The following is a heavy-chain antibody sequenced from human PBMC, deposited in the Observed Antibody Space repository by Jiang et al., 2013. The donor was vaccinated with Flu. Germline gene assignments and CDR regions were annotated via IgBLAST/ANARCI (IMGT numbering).Heavy chain of an antibody. CDR1: GYSFTSYW. J-gene: IGHJ4*02. D-gene: IGHD1-26*01. V-gene: IGHV5-51*03. CDR2: IYPGDSDT. CDR3: ARYSGIRGLPEYYFDY. Sequence: GAEVKKPGESLKISCKGSGYSFTSYWIGWVRQMPGKGLEWMGIIYPGDSDTRYSPSFQGQVTISADKSISTAYLQWSSLKASDTAMYYCARYSGIRGLPEYYFDYWGQGTLVTVSS.